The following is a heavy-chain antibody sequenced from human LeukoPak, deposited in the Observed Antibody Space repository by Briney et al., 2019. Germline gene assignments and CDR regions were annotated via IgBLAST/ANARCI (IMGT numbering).Heavy chain of an antibody. CDR3: AKAASSSWPSYYYGMDV. V-gene: IGHV3-23*01. Sequence: GGSLRLSCAASGFTFSSYAMSWVRQAPGKGLEWVSVVSGSGDNTNYADSVKGRFTISRDNSKNTLFLQMNSLRTEDTAVYYCAKAASSSWPSYYYGMDVWGQGTTVTVSS. CDR2: VSGSGDNT. J-gene: IGHJ6*02. D-gene: IGHD6-13*01. CDR1: GFTFSSYA.